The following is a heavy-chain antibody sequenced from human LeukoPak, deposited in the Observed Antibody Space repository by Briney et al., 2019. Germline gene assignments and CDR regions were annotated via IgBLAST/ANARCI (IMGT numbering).Heavy chain of an antibody. CDR2: IKRRTEGGTT. CDR3: TTEGVGANEFDY. Sequence: GGSLRLSCAASGFTFSNAWMSWVRQAPGKRLEWVAHIKRRTEGGTTEYAGPVKGRFTISRDDSKNMLHLQMNSLKTEDTAIYYCTTEGVGANEFDYWGQGTLVTVSS. D-gene: IGHD1-26*01. J-gene: IGHJ4*02. CDR1: GFTFSNAW. V-gene: IGHV3-15*01.